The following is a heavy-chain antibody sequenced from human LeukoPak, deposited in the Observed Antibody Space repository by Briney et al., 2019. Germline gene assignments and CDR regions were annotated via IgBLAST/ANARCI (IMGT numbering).Heavy chain of an antibody. CDR3: ARALAWGGSSYSYYYMDV. Sequence: ASVKVSCKASGYTFSDYDINWVRQATGQGLEWMGWINPNSGNAGYAQKFQGRITMTRNTSISTAYMELSSLRSEDTAVYYCARALAWGGSSYSYYYMDVWDKGTTVTVSS. V-gene: IGHV1-8*01. J-gene: IGHJ6*03. D-gene: IGHD1-26*01. CDR2: INPNSGNA. CDR1: GYTFSDYD.